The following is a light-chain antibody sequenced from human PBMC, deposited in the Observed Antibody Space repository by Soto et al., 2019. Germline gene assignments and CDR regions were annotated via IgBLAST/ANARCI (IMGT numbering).Light chain of an antibody. J-gene: IGLJ3*02. CDR3: QSFDSKLSGV. V-gene: IGLV1-40*01. Sequence: QSVLTQPPSVSGAPGQRVTISCTGNSSNIGAGFDVLWYQQLPGTAPKLLINGNNNRPSGVSDRFSGSKSGASASLGITGLQSEDEATYYCQSFDSKLSGVFGGGTQLTVL. CDR2: GNN. CDR1: SSNIGAGFD.